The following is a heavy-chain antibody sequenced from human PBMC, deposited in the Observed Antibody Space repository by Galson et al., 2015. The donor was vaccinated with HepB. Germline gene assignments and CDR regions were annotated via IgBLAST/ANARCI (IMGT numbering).Heavy chain of an antibody. CDR2: IPYDGSNK. D-gene: IGHD5-12*01. CDR1: GLNFRSYG. J-gene: IGHJ4*02. Sequence: SLRLSRAASGLNFRSYGMHWTRKARGKGLAWAADIPYDGSNKYYSDSVKGRFTISRDNSKNTLYLQMNSLRAEDTAVYYCAKGGAVDIVATILDYWGQGTLVTVSS. CDR3: AKGGAVDIVATILDY. V-gene: IGHV3-30*18.